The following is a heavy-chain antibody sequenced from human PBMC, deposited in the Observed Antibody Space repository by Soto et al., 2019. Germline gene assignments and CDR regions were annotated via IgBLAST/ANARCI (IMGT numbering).Heavy chain of an antibody. CDR2: IYYSGST. CDR3: ARGGGIAAAGTPFDP. Sequence: PSETLSLTCTVSGGSISSGGYYWSWIRQHPGKGLEWIGYIYYSGSTYYNPSLKSRVTISVDTSKNQFSLKLSSVTAADTAAYYCARGGGIAAAGTPFDPWGQGTQVTVSS. CDR1: GGSISSGGYY. D-gene: IGHD6-13*01. J-gene: IGHJ5*02. V-gene: IGHV4-31*03.